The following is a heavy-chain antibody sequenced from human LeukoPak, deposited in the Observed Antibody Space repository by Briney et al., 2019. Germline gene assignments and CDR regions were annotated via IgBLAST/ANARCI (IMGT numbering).Heavy chain of an antibody. D-gene: IGHD1-26*01. CDR3: ARVGSYYDY. CDR2: MNPNSGNT. J-gene: IGHJ4*02. Sequence: GASVKVSCKASGGTFSSYAISWVRQATGQGLEWMGWMNPNSGNTGYAQKFQGRVTMTRNTSISTAYMELSSLRSEDTAVYYCARVGSYYDYWGQGTLVTVSS. V-gene: IGHV1-8*02. CDR1: GGTFSSYA.